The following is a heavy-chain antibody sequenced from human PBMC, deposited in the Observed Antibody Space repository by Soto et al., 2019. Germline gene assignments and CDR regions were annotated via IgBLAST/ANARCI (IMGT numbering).Heavy chain of an antibody. D-gene: IGHD3-22*01. CDR1: GGSISSYY. J-gene: IGHJ5*02. V-gene: IGHV4-59*01. CDR2: IYSSGST. Sequence: SETLSLTCTVSGGSISSYYWGWIRQPTGQGLERIGYIYSSGSTNYNPSIKSRVTISVDTSKNQFSLKLSSVTAADTVVYYCAKAASYYDINWFDPWGQGTLVTVS. CDR3: AKAASYYDINWFDP.